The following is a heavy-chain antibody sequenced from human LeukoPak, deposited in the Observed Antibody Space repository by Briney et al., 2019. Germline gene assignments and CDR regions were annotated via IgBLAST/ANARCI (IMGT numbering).Heavy chain of an antibody. D-gene: IGHD3-10*01. Sequence: ASVKVSCETSEYTFTGYYMHWVRQAPGQGLEWMGWINPNSGGTNYAQKFQGRVTMTRDTSISTAYMELSRLRSDDTAVYYCARDSASGSYFPDYWGQGTLVTVSS. CDR2: INPNSGGT. CDR3: ARDSASGSYFPDY. CDR1: EYTFTGYY. V-gene: IGHV1-2*02. J-gene: IGHJ4*02.